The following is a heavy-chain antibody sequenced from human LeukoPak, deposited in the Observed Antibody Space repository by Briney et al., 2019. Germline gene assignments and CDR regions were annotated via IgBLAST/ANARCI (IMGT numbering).Heavy chain of an antibody. Sequence: GGSLRLSCAASGFTFSSYWMSWVRQAPGKGLEWVANIKQDGSEKYYVDSVKGRFTISRDNVKNSLYLQMNSLRAEDTAVYYCARVTYYDSSGYYSPDAFDIWGQGTMVTVSS. CDR1: GFTFSSYW. CDR3: ARVTYYDSSGYYSPDAFDI. V-gene: IGHV3-7*01. D-gene: IGHD3-22*01. J-gene: IGHJ3*02. CDR2: IKQDGSEK.